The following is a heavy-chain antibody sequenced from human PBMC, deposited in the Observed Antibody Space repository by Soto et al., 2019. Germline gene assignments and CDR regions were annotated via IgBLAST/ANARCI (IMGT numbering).Heavy chain of an antibody. CDR3: ARGDSTDCSNGVCSFFYNHDMDV. J-gene: IGHJ6*02. D-gene: IGHD2-8*01. Sequence: ASVKVSCKASGYSFTDYHIHWVRQAPGQGLEWLGRINPKSGGTSTAQKFQGWVTMTTDTSSSTASMELTRLTSDDTAIYYCARGDSTDCSNGVCSFFYNHDMDVWGQGTTVTVSS. CDR1: GYSFTDYH. CDR2: INPKSGGT. V-gene: IGHV1-2*04.